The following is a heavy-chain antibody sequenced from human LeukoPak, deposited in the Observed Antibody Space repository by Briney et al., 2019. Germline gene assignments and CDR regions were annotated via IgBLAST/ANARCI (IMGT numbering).Heavy chain of an antibody. V-gene: IGHV1-2*06. D-gene: IGHD1-26*01. CDR1: GYTFTGYY. CDR2: INPNSGGT. J-gene: IGHJ4*02. CDR3: ASNRWELLRPFDY. Sequence: ASVKVSCKASGYTFTGYYMHWVRQAPGQGLEWMGRINPNSGGTNYAQKFQGRVTMTRDTSISTAYMELSRLRSDDTAVYYCASNRWELLRPFDYWGQGTLVTVSS.